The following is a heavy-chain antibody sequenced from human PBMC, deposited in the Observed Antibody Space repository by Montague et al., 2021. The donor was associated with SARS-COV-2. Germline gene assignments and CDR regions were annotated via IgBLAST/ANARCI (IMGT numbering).Heavy chain of an antibody. D-gene: IGHD6-13*01. J-gene: IGHJ4*02. CDR1: GGPFSGYY. V-gene: IGHV4-34*01. CDR3: ARGAYSSSWYPVKYYFDY. CDR2: INHSGST. Sequence: SETLSLTCAVYGGPFSGYYWSWIRQPPGKGLEWIGEINHSGSTNYNPSLKSRVAISVDTSKNQFSLKLSSVTAADTAVYYCARGAYSSSWYPVKYYFDYWGQGTLVTVSS.